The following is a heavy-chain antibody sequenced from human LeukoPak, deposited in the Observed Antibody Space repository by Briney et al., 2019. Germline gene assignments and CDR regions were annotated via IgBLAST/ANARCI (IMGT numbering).Heavy chain of an antibody. CDR3: APGRKYYYDSSGYNY. CDR1: GFTFSSSA. Sequence: PGGSLRLSCAASGFTFSSSAISWVRQAPGKGLEWVSVIYSGGSTYYADSVKGRFTISRDNSKNTLYLQMNSLRAEDTAVYYCAPGRKYYYDSSGYNYWGQGTLVTVSS. CDR2: IYSGGST. J-gene: IGHJ4*02. D-gene: IGHD3-22*01. V-gene: IGHV3-23*03.